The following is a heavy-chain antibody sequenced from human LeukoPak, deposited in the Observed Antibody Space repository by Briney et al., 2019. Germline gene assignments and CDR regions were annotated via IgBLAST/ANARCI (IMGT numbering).Heavy chain of an antibody. CDR1: GYTFTSYA. Sequence: ASVKVSCKASGYTFTSYAMHWVRQAPGQGLEWMGWINPNSGGTNYAQKFQGRVTMTRDTSISTAYMELSRLRSDDTAVYYCARASSGPYWYFDLWGRGTLVTVSS. D-gene: IGHD3-22*01. CDR3: ARASSGPYWYFDL. V-gene: IGHV1-2*02. CDR2: INPNSGGT. J-gene: IGHJ2*01.